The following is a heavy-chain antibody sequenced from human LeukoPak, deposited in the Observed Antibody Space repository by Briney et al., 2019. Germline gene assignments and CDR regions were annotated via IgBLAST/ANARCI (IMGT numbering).Heavy chain of an antibody. Sequence: ASLKVSCKAYGYTFTGYYMHWVRQAPGQGLEWMGRINPNSGGTNYAQKFQGRVTMTRDTSISTAYMELSRLRSDDTAVYYCARSIPYDFWSGYYLDYWGQGTLVTVSS. D-gene: IGHD3-3*01. CDR3: ARSIPYDFWSGYYLDY. V-gene: IGHV1-2*06. CDR2: INPNSGGT. J-gene: IGHJ4*02. CDR1: GYTFTGYY.